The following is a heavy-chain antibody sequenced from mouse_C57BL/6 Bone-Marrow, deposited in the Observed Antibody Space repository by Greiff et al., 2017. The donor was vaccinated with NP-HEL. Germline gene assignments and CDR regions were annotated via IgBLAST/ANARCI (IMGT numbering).Heavy chain of an antibody. CDR1: GYTFTSYW. Sequence: QVQLQQPGAELVKPGASVKMSCKASGYTFTSYWITWVKQRPGQGLEWIGDIYPGSGSTNYNEKFKSKATLTVDTSSSTAYMQLSSLTSEDSAVYYCARPLYGSSSDYWGQGTTLAVSS. CDR2: IYPGSGST. J-gene: IGHJ2*01. V-gene: IGHV1-55*01. D-gene: IGHD1-1*01. CDR3: ARPLYGSSSDY.